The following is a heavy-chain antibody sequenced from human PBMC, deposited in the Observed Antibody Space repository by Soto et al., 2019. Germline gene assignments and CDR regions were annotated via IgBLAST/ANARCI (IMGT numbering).Heavy chain of an antibody. D-gene: IGHD4-17*01. Sequence: ASVKVSCKASGYTFTSYAMHWVRQAPGQRLEWMGWINAGNGNTKYSQKFQGRVTITRDTSASTAYMELSSVTAADTAVYYCAREGLRGGWFDPWGQGTLVTVSS. J-gene: IGHJ5*02. CDR1: GYTFTSYA. CDR2: INAGNGNT. CDR3: AREGLRGGWFDP. V-gene: IGHV1-3*01.